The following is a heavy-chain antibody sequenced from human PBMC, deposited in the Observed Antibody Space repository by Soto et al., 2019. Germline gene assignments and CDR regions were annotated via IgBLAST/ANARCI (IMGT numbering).Heavy chain of an antibody. V-gene: IGHV3-30*18. Sequence: PGGSLRLSCAASGFTFSSYGMHWVRQAPGKGLEWVAVISYDGSNKYYADSVKGRFTISRDNSKNTLYLQMNSLRAEDTAVYYCAKDLGGYSYGYPPLFDYWGQGTLVTVSS. CDR1: GFTFSSYG. D-gene: IGHD5-18*01. CDR3: AKDLGGYSYGYPPLFDY. CDR2: ISYDGSNK. J-gene: IGHJ4*02.